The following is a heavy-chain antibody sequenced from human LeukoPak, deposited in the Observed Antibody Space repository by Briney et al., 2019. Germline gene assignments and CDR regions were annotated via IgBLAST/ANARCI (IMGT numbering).Heavy chain of an antibody. D-gene: IGHD3-22*01. Sequence: GESLKISCAASGFTFSSYAMSWVRQAPGKGLEWVSAISGSGGSTYYADSVKGRFTISGDNSKNTLYLQMNSLRAEDTAVYYCAKDLGRPGFDSSGYYGYAFDIWGQGTMVTVSS. CDR1: GFTFSSYA. CDR2: ISGSGGST. V-gene: IGHV3-23*01. J-gene: IGHJ3*02. CDR3: AKDLGRPGFDSSGYYGYAFDI.